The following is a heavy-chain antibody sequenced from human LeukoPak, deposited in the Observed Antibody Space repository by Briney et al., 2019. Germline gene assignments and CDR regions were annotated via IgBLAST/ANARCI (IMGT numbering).Heavy chain of an antibody. Sequence: SETLSLTCTVSGGSISSYYWSWIRQPPGKGLEWIGYFYNSGSTNYNPSLKSRVTISVDTSKHQFSLKLSSVTAADTAVYYCARGVVDGYCSSSSCFNCDYWGQGTLVAVSS. CDR2: FYNSGST. CDR3: ARGVVDGYCSSSSCFNCDY. V-gene: IGHV4-59*01. D-gene: IGHD2-2*01. J-gene: IGHJ4*02. CDR1: GGSISSYY.